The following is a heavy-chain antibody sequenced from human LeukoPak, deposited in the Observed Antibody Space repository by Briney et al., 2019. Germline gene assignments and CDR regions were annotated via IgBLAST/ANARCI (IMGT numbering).Heavy chain of an antibody. CDR1: GGSISSGGYY. D-gene: IGHD3-3*01. J-gene: IGHJ5*02. Sequence: SETLSLTCTVSGGSISSGGYYWSWIRQPPGRGLEWIGEINHSGSTNYNPSLKSRVTISVDTSKNQFSLKLSSVTAADTAVYYCARGTPLGVNWFDPWGQGTLVTVSS. V-gene: IGHV4-39*07. CDR3: ARGTPLGVNWFDP. CDR2: INHSGST.